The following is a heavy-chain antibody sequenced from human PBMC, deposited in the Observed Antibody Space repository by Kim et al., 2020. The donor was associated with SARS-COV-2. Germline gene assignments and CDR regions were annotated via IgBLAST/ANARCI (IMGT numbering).Heavy chain of an antibody. D-gene: IGHD6-19*01. CDR3: ARVRRGAGPFDY. V-gene: IGHV4-59*01. Sequence: SDHPSLKRRVTISVDTSKNQFSLKLSSVTAADTAVYYCARVRRGAGPFDYWGQGTLVTVSS. J-gene: IGHJ4*02.